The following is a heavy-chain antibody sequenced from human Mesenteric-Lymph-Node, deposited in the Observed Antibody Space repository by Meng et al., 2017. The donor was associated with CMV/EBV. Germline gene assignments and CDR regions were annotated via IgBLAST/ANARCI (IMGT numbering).Heavy chain of an antibody. J-gene: IGHJ4*02. CDR1: GFTFSDSC. V-gene: IGHV3-69-1*01. CDR2: ISCSTAI. Sequence: GESLKISCAASGFTFSDSCLNWVRQTPGKGLDWVSSISCSTAIYYADSVKGRFTISRDNAKDSLYLQMNGLRVEDTALYHCVRDRIGVSDYLPLDYWGQGTLVTVSS. D-gene: IGHD4-17*01. CDR3: VRDRIGVSDYLPLDY.